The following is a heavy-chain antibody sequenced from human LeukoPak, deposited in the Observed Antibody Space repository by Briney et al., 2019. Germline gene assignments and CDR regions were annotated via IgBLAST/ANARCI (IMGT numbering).Heavy chain of an antibody. CDR1: GGSICGYY. CDR2: IFSRGRT. CDR3: ARSYSGSFTYCFDY. V-gene: IGHV4-59*08. D-gene: IGHD1-26*01. J-gene: IGHJ4*02. Sequence: NPSETLSLTCTASGGSICGYYWSWIRQPPGKGRGWVGYIFSRGRTKNTPSLKSRVTTPIGTSNNQFSMRLNSVNAADTAVYYCARSYSGSFTYCFDYWGQGTLVTVSS.